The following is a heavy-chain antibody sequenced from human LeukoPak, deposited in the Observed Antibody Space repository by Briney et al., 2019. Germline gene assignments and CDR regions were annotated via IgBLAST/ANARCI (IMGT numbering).Heavy chain of an antibody. V-gene: IGHV1-69*10. CDR2: IIPMFGIT. Sequence: ASVKVSCKASGATFTNYAFTWVRQAPGQGLEWMGRIIPMFGITNYAQKFQGSVTITADKSSSTAYMELSSLRSEDSAMYYCATGGINHFDSSGYYNFWGQGTLVTVSS. J-gene: IGHJ4*02. CDR3: ATGGINHFDSSGYYNF. D-gene: IGHD3-22*01. CDR1: GATFTNYA.